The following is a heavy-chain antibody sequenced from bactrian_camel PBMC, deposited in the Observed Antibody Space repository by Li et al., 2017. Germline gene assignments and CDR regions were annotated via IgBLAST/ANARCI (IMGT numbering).Heavy chain of an antibody. CDR1: GLTFSSFD. D-gene: IGHD2*01. Sequence: VQLVESGGGLVQPGGSLRLSCAASGLTFSSFDMSWVRQAPGKGLEWVSAVDSGGAGTYFADSVKGRFRISRDNAKNTVYLQMNNLNPEDTAMYYCAADPSACVGGSFYAFAYWGQGTQVTVS. CDR2: VDSGGAGT. J-gene: IGHJ4*01. V-gene: IGHV3S40*01. CDR3: AADPSACVGGSFYAFAY.